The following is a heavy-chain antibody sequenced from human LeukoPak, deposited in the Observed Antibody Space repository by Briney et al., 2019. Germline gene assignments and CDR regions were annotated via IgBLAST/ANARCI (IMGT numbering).Heavy chain of an antibody. J-gene: IGHJ4*02. Sequence: PRGSLRLSCAASGFTFSSYAMSWVRQAPGKGLDWVSSITGSGGSTYYADSVKGRFTISRDNSKNTLLLQMTSLRAEDTAVYHCAKVYSIDAYNYPFDYWGQGTLVTASS. CDR3: AKVYSIDAYNYPFDY. V-gene: IGHV3-23*01. D-gene: IGHD5-24*01. CDR2: ITGSGGST. CDR1: GFTFSSYA.